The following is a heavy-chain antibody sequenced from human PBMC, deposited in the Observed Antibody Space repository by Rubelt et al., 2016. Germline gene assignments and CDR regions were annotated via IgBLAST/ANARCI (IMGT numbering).Heavy chain of an antibody. D-gene: IGHD6-6*01. J-gene: IGHJ6*02. V-gene: IGHV1-69*09. CDR2: IIPILGIA. CDR3: ASSLPNLFGIAARDYYYYYGMDV. Sequence: QVQLVQSGAEVKKPGSSVKVSCKASGGTFSSYAISWVRQAPGQGLEWMGRIIPILGIANYAQKFQGRVTITADKSTSTAYMDLSCLRSEDTAVYYCASSLPNLFGIAARDYYYYYGMDVWGQGTTVTVSS. CDR1: GGTFSSYA.